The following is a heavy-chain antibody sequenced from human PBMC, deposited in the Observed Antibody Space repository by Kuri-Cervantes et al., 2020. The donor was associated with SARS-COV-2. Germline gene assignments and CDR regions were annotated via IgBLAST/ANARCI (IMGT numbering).Heavy chain of an antibody. CDR2: IWYDGSNK. V-gene: IGHV3-33*06. J-gene: IGHJ4*02. D-gene: IGHD6-19*01. Sequence: GGFLRLSCAASGFTFSSYGMHWVRQAPGKGLEWVAVIWYDGSNKYYADSVKGRFTISRDNSKNTLYLQMNSLRAEDTAVYYCAKASPTSYSSGWYAHYWGQGTLVTVSS. CDR1: GFTFSSYG. CDR3: AKASPTSYSSGWYAHY.